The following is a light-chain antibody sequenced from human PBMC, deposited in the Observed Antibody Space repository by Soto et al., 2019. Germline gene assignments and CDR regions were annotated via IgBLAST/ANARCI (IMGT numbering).Light chain of an antibody. Sequence: DIQMTQSPSSLSASVGHRVTITCQASQNINNYLNWYQQKPGRAPKILIYDASNLEAGVPSRFMGSGSGTDFTFTISRMTPEDIATYYCQQYENIPTFRQGTRLEIK. CDR1: QNINNY. J-gene: IGKJ5*01. V-gene: IGKV1-33*01. CDR3: QQYENIPT. CDR2: DAS.